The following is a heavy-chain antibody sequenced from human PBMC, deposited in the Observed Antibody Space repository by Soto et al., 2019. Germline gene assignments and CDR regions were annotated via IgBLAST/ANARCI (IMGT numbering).Heavy chain of an antibody. D-gene: IGHD3-22*01. J-gene: IGHJ4*02. CDR3: AMNYYDSSGYFDY. CDR2: ISGSGGST. V-gene: IGHV3-23*01. Sequence: EVQLLESGGGLVQPGGSLRLSCAASGFTFSSYAMSWVRQAPGKGLEWVSAISGSGGSTYYADSVKGRFSISRDNSKNTLYLQMNSLRAEDTAVYYCAMNYYDSSGYFDYWGQGTLVTVSS. CDR1: GFTFSSYA.